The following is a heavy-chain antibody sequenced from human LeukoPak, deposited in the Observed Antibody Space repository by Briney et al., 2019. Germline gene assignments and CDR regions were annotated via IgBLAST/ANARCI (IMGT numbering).Heavy chain of an antibody. CDR3: ARDRRGSENYHYFDY. V-gene: IGHV3-33*01. J-gene: IGHJ4*02. CDR1: GFTFRSHG. CDR2: IWYDGSNK. Sequence: GGSLRLSCAASGFTFRSHGMHWVRQAPGKALEWVAVIWYDGSNKYYADSVKGRFTISRDNSKNTLYLEMNSLRAEDTAVYYCARDRRGSENYHYFDYWGQGTLVTVSS. D-gene: IGHD3-10*01.